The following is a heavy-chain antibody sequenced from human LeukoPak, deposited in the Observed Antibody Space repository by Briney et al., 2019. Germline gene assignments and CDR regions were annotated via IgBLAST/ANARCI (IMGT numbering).Heavy chain of an antibody. CDR1: GFTFSSSA. D-gene: IGHD3-10*01. CDR2: ISASGGST. Sequence: PGGSLRLSCAASGFTFSSSAMSWVRQVPGKGLEWVSGISASGGSTSYADSVRGRFTISRDNSKNTLYVQMNSLRDEDTAVYYCAKPYYYGSGSTNWFDPWGQGTLVTVSS. CDR3: AKPYYYGSGSTNWFDP. V-gene: IGHV3-23*01. J-gene: IGHJ5*02.